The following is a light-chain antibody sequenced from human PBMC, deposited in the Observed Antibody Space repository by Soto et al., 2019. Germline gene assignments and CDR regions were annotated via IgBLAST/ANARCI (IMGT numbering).Light chain of an antibody. CDR2: EVS. CDR3: SSYAGSNNFV. CDR1: SSDVGGYNY. V-gene: IGLV2-8*01. J-gene: IGLJ1*01. Sequence: QSVLTQPPSASGSPGQSVTISCTGTSSDVGGYNYVSWYQQHPGKAPKLMIYEVSERPSGVHDRFSGYKSSNTAYLTVSGLQAEDEADYYCSSYAGSNNFVFGTGTKVTV.